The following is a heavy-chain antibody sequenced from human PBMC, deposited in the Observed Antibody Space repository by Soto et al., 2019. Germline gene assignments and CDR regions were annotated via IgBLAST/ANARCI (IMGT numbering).Heavy chain of an antibody. CDR3: TTDVLRFFYYYGMDV. J-gene: IGHJ6*02. D-gene: IGHD3-3*01. CDR1: GFTFSNAW. CDR2: IKSKTDGGTT. Sequence: EVQLVESGGGLVKPGGSLRLSCAASGFTFSNAWMSWVRQAPGKGLEWVGRIKSKTDGGTTDYAAPVKGRFTISRDDSKNTLYLQMNSLKTEDTAVYYCTTDVLRFFYYYGMDVWGQGTTVTVSS. V-gene: IGHV3-15*01.